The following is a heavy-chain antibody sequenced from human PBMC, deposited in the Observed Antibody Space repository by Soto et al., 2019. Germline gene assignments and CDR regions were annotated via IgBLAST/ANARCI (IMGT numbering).Heavy chain of an antibody. CDR2: TYYRSKWYN. J-gene: IGHJ4*02. CDR1: GDSVSSSSVT. V-gene: IGHV6-1*01. D-gene: IGHD3-10*01. CDR3: ARDVLVDGYSFDY. Sequence: SQTLSLTCAISGDSVSSSSVTWNWIRQSPSRGLEWLGRTYYRSKWYNDYAVSVKSRITINPDTSKNQFSLQLNSVTPEDTAVYYCARDVLVDGYSFDYWGQGTLVTVSS.